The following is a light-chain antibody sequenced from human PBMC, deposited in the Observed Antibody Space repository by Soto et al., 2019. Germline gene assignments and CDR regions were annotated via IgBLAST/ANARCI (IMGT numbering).Light chain of an antibody. V-gene: IGLV2-14*01. CDR3: SSYGSTSTRYV. CDR1: SDYVGGYNY. CDR2: EVS. J-gene: IGLJ1*01. Sequence: QSALTQPASVSGSPGQSITISCTGTSDYVGGYNYVAWYQQHPGKAPKLMIYEVSNRPSGVSNRFSGSKSANTASLTISGLQAEDEADYFCSSYGSTSTRYVFGTGTKLTVL.